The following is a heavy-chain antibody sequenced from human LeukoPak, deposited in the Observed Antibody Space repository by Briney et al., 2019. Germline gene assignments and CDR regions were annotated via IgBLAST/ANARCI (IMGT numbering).Heavy chain of an antibody. V-gene: IGHV3-7*03. J-gene: IGHJ5*02. CDR1: GFTFSGFW. CDR2: INSDGSEG. D-gene: IGHD3-16*01. Sequence: GGSLRLSCAVSGFTFSGFWMSWSRQAPGKGLEWVASINSDGSEGYYADVVKGRFTISRDNAKNSLYLQINSLRAEDTAVYYCARDRDFGGFDPWGQGTLVTVSS. CDR3: ARDRDFGGFDP.